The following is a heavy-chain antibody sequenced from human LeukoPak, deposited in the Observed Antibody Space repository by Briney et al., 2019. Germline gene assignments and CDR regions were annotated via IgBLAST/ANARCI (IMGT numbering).Heavy chain of an antibody. CDR3: ARDYLELELPKYFQH. V-gene: IGHV3-21*01. D-gene: IGHD1-7*01. J-gene: IGHJ1*01. CDR1: GFTFSSYS. Sequence: GGSLRLSCAASGFTFSSYSMNWVRQAPGKGLEWVSSISSSSSYIYYADSVKGRFTISRDNAKNSLYLQMNSLRAEDTAVYYCARDYLELELPKYFQHWGQGTLVTVSS. CDR2: ISSSSSYI.